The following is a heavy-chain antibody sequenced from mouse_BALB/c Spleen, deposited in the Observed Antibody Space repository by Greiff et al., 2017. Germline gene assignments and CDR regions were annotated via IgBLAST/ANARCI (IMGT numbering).Heavy chain of an antibody. CDR1: GFTFSDYY. V-gene: IGHV5-4*02. Sequence: EVKLMESGGGLVKPGGSLKLSCAASGFTFSDYYMYWVRQTPEKRLEWVATISDGGSYTYYPDSVKGRFTISRDNAKYNLYLQMSSLKSEDTAMYYCARFDFDYWGQGTTLTVSS. CDR3: ARFDFDY. J-gene: IGHJ2*01. CDR2: ISDGGSYT.